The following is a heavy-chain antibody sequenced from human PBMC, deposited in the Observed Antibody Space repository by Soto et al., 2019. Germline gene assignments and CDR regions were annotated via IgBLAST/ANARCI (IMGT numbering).Heavy chain of an antibody. CDR2: IYWDDDK. V-gene: IGHV2-5*02. Sequence: QITLKESGPTLVRPTQTLTLTCTFSGFSLSTTGVGVGWIRQPPGKALEWLALIYWDDDKRSSPSLKSRLTIAKDTYKIEVILTMTSLATVDTAPYFCAQRLRGYVLGGERAHYFDPRGQGTLVTVSS. CDR1: GFSLSTTGVG. D-gene: IGHD3-10*02. J-gene: IGHJ5*02. CDR3: AQRLRGYVLGGERAHYFDP.